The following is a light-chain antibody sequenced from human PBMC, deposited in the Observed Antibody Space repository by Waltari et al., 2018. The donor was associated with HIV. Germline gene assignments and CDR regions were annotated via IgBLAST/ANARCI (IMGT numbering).Light chain of an antibody. CDR1: VLAKKY. Sequence: SYELTQPSSVSVSPGQTARITCSGDVLAKKYARWFQQKPGQAPVLGIYKDSERPSGIPERFSGSSSGTTVTLTISGAQVEDEAHYYCYSAADNDLRVFGGGTKLTVL. CDR2: KDS. V-gene: IGLV3-27*01. CDR3: YSAADNDLRV. J-gene: IGLJ3*02.